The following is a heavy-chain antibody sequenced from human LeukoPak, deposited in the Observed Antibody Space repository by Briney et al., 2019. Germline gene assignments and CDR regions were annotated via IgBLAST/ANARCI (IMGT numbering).Heavy chain of an antibody. J-gene: IGHJ6*03. D-gene: IGHD6-13*01. CDR2: ISYDGSNK. CDR1: GFTFSSYA. V-gene: IGHV3-30-3*01. CDR3: AKDRTHAAAPPGGYYYYMDV. Sequence: PGGSLRLSCAASGFTFSSYAMHWVRQAPGKGLEWVAVISYDGSNKYYADSVKGRFTISRDNSKNTLYLQMNSLRAEDTAVYYCAKDRTHAAAPPGGYYYYMDVWGKGTTVTVSS.